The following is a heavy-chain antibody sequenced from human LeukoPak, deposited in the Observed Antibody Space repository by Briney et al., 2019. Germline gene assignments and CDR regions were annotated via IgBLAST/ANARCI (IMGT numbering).Heavy chain of an antibody. CDR1: GGSISSSSYY. J-gene: IGHJ4*02. Sequence: PSETLSLTCTVSGGSISSSSYYWGWIRQPPGKGLEWIGSIYYSGSTYYNPSLKSRVTISVDTSKNQFSLKLSSVTAADTAVYYCASATDTAMGPFDYWGQGTLVTVSS. CDR2: IYYSGST. V-gene: IGHV4-39*07. D-gene: IGHD5-18*01. CDR3: ASATDTAMGPFDY.